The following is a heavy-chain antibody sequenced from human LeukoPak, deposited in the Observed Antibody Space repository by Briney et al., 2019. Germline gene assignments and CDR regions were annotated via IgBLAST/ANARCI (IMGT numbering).Heavy chain of an antibody. CDR2: IKKTGSET. D-gene: IGHD2-15*01. J-gene: IGHJ4*02. CDR3: AREDGHCSGGNCYSYFDS. Sequence: GGSLRLSCAASGFTYSHFWMSWVRQAPGKGLEWVAYIKKTGSETYYVDSVKGRFTITRDNTRNSLFLQMYSLRAEDTAVYFCAREDGHCSGGNCYSYFDSWGQGTLVTVSS. V-gene: IGHV3-7*01. CDR1: GFTYSHFW.